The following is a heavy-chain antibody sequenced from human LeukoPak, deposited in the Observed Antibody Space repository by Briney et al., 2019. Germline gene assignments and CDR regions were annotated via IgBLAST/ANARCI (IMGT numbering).Heavy chain of an antibody. J-gene: IGHJ6*03. Sequence: GGSLRLSCAASGFTFTSYAMSWVRQAPGKGLEWVSSISGSGGGTFYADPVKGRFTISRDNSKNTLYLQMNSLRVEDTAVYYCAKAPRFGDHATEYYYYYMHVWGKGTTVTVSS. D-gene: IGHD3-16*01. V-gene: IGHV3-23*01. CDR1: GFTFTSYA. CDR3: AKAPRFGDHATEYYYYYMHV. CDR2: ISGSGGGT.